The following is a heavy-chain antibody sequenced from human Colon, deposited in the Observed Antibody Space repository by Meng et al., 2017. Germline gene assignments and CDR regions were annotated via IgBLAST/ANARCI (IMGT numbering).Heavy chain of an antibody. CDR2: IYHSGST. CDR1: DGSVSSSNW. D-gene: IGHD6-19*01. Sequence: QGQRREAGPGLVKPSGNLSLTGAVADGSVSSSNWWSWVRQPAGKGLELIGEIYHSGSTNYNPSLKSRVTISVDKSKNQFSLKLSSVTAADTAVYYCASFPPPGKQWLVTDYWGQGTLVTVSS. J-gene: IGHJ4*02. V-gene: IGHV4-4*02. CDR3: ASFPPPGKQWLVTDY.